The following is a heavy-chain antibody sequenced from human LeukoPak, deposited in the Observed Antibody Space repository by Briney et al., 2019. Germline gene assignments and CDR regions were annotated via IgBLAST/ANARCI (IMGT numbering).Heavy chain of an antibody. CDR1: GFTFSSYS. J-gene: IGHJ4*02. Sequence: PGGSLRLSCAASGFTFSSYSMNWVRQAPGKGLEWVSYISSSSSAKYYADSVKGRFTISRDNAKNSLYLQMNSLRDEDTAVYYCARDHAMAVTDPFDYWGQGTLVTVSS. V-gene: IGHV3-48*02. D-gene: IGHD2-21*02. CDR2: ISSSSSAK. CDR3: ARDHAMAVTDPFDY.